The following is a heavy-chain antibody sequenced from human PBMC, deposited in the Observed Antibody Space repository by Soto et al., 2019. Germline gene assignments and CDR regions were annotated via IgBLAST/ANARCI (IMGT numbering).Heavy chain of an antibody. CDR3: ARHRLDRNWYSSSSPRYYGMDV. V-gene: IGHV4-39*01. CDR1: GGSISSSSYY. J-gene: IGHJ6*02. D-gene: IGHD6-6*01. CDR2: IYYSGST. Sequence: PSETLSLTCTVSGGSISSSSYYWGWIRQPPGKGLEWIGSIYYSGSTYYNPSLKSRVTISVDTSKNQFSLKLSSVTAADTAVYYCARHRLDRNWYSSSSPRYYGMDVWGQGTTVTVSS.